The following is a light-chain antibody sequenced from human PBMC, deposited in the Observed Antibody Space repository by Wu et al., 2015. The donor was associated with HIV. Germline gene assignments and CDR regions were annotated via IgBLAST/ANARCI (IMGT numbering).Light chain of an antibody. V-gene: IGKV1-12*01. J-gene: IGKJ1*01. CDR1: QDIGHL. Sequence: DIQMTQSPPYVSASLGDRVIITCRASQDIGHLLGWYVQKPGEAPKLLILATSRVESGVPARFSGSGDGTDFGLSSTACNRKTLELYYCQQVSSFPQTFGQGTRVELK. CDR3: QQVSSFPQT. CDR2: ATS.